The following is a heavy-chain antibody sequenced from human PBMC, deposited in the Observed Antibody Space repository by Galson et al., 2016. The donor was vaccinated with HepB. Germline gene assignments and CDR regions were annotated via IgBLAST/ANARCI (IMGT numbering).Heavy chain of an antibody. CDR1: AFTFSDYA. Sequence: SLRLSCAASAFTFSDYAIHWVRQAPGKGLEWVTFISSDGSSRSYADSVKGRFTISRDNSKNTLYLQMNSLSREDTAVYYCAKDPRRILGGTVVGDYYKYYMDVWGKGTTVIVSS. CDR3: AKDPRRILGGTVVGDYYKYYMDV. D-gene: IGHD1-26*01. J-gene: IGHJ6*03. CDR2: ISSDGSSR. V-gene: IGHV3-30*01.